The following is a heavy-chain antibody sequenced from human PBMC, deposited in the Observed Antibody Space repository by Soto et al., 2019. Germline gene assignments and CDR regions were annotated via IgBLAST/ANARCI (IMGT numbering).Heavy chain of an antibody. J-gene: IGHJ6*02. Sequence: QVQLVQSGAEVKKPGASVKVSCKASGYTFTTYDISWVRQAPGQGLEWMGRISPYNGNTNYPQSLQGRLTMTTDTPTTIAYMELRSLAYDDTARYYCASDPLHFRVVNAPTLSGMDGWGQGTTVTVSS. CDR3: ASDPLHFRVVNAPTLSGMDG. CDR2: ISPYNGNT. CDR1: GYTFTTYD. V-gene: IGHV1-18*01. D-gene: IGHD2-21*01.